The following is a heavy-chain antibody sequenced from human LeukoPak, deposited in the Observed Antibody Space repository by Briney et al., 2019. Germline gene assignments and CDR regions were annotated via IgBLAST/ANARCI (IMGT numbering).Heavy chain of an antibody. D-gene: IGHD1-1*01. CDR3: ARLPLDNWNGVS. Sequence: GASLKISCQGSGYSITSYWIIWVRQMPGKGLGWRGRIDPSDSVTNYSPSFQGHVTFSVDKSISTAYLQWSSLKASDTALYYCARLPLDNWNGVSWGQGTLVTVSS. J-gene: IGHJ5*02. CDR2: IDPSDSVT. V-gene: IGHV5-10-1*01. CDR1: GYSITSYW.